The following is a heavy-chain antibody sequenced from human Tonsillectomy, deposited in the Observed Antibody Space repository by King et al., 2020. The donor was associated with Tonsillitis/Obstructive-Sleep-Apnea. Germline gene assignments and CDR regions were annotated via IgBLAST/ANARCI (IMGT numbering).Heavy chain of an antibody. V-gene: IGHV4-59*01. CDR2: IYYSGST. J-gene: IGHJ3*02. Sequence: VQLQESGPGLVKPSETLSLTCTVSGGSISSYYWSWIRQPPGKGLEWIGYIYYSGSTNYNPSLKSRVTISVDTSKNQFSLMLSSVTAADTAVYYCAREVNYYDSSGYYLAAFYIWGQGTLVTVSP. CDR1: GGSISSYY. D-gene: IGHD3-22*01. CDR3: AREVNYYDSSGYYLAAFYI.